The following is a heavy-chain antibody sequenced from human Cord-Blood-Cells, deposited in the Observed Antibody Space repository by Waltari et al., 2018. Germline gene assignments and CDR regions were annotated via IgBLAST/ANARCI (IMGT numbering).Heavy chain of an antibody. V-gene: IGHV4-34*01. Sequence: QVQLQQWGAGLLKPSETLSLTCAVSGGSFSGYYWRWIRQPPGKGLEWIGEINHSGSTNYNPSLKSRVTISVDTSKNQFSLKLSSVTAADTAVYYCARERGYGSGSYYYYYYYMDVWGKGTTVTVSS. CDR3: ARERGYGSGSYYYYYYYMDV. CDR2: INHSGST. D-gene: IGHD3-10*01. J-gene: IGHJ6*03. CDR1: GGSFSGYY.